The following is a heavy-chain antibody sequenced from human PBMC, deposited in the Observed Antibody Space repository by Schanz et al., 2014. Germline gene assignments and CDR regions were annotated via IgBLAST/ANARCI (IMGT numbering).Heavy chain of an antibody. J-gene: IGHJ4*02. CDR3: ARDPNTSAWLPYFDT. Sequence: QVQLVESGGGVVQPGRSLRLSCAASGFNFSSYGMHWVRQAPGKGLGWVAVMWNNGIKTHYADSGKGRFTISRDNSKNTVYLQMNSLRTDDTAMYYCARDPNTSAWLPYFDTWGQGTLVTVSS. V-gene: IGHV3-33*08. CDR1: GFNFSSYG. D-gene: IGHD6-19*01. CDR2: MWNNGIKT.